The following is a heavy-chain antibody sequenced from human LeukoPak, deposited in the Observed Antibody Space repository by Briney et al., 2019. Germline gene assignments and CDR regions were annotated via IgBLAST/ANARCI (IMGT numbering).Heavy chain of an antibody. CDR3: AKGVNIVVVPAAIDY. D-gene: IGHD2-2*01. J-gene: IGHJ4*02. V-gene: IGHV3-9*01. CDR2: ISWNSGSI. Sequence: GGSLRLSCAASGFTFDDYAMHWVRQAPGKGLEWVSGISWNSGSIGYADSVKGRFTISRDNAKNSLYLQMNSLRADATALYYCAKGVNIVVVPAAIDYWGQGTLVTVSS. CDR1: GFTFDDYA.